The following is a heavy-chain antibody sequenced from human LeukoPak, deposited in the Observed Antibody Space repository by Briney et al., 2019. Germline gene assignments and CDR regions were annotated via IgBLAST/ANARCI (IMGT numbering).Heavy chain of an antibody. J-gene: IGHJ4*02. D-gene: IGHD5-24*01. V-gene: IGHV3-66*01. CDR1: GFTVSSNY. Sequence: GGSLRLSCAASGFTVSSNYMSWVRQAPGKGLEWVSVIYSGGSTYYADSVKGRFTISRDNLKNTLYLQVNSLRAEDTAVYYCARLSSYNPWDWGQGTLVTVSS. CDR2: IYSGGST. CDR3: ARLSSYNPWD.